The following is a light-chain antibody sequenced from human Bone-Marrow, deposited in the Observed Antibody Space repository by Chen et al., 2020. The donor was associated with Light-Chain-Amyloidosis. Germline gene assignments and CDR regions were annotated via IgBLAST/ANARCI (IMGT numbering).Light chain of an antibody. CDR2: GAS. J-gene: IGKJ4*01. V-gene: IGKV3-20*01. Sequence: EIVLTQSPGTLSSSPGERATLSCRASQSVSSSYSAWYQQTPGQAPRLLIYGASSRATGIPDRFSGSGSGTDFTLTISRLEPEDFAVYYGQQYGSSPLTFGGGTKVEIK. CDR1: QSVSSSY. CDR3: QQYGSSPLT.